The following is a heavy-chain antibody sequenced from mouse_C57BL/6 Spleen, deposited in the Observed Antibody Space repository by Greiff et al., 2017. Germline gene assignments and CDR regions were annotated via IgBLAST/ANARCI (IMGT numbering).Heavy chain of an antibody. V-gene: IGHV1-53*01. CDR2: INPSNGGT. CDR1: GYTFTSYW. D-gene: IGHD1-1*01. J-gene: IGHJ4*01. Sequence: QVQLQQPGTELVKPGASVKLSCKASGYTFTSYWMHWVKQRPGQGLEWIGNINPSNGGTNYNENFKSKATLTVDKSSSTAYMQLSSLTSEDSAVYYCARSPHYYGSSNYYAMDYWGQGTSVTVSS. CDR3: ARSPHYYGSSNYYAMDY.